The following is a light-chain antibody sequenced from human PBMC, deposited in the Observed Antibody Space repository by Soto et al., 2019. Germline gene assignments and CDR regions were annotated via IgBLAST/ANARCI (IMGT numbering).Light chain of an antibody. J-gene: IGKJ2*01. Sequence: DIQMTQSPSTLSASVGGRVTITCRPTQSLSVWVAWYQQKPEKAPKLLNYRASSLESGVPSRLSGSGSGTEFTLTISSLQTDASATYYCQKYNSYTAMYTVGEGTKLEIK. CDR3: QKYNSYTAMYT. CDR1: QSLSVW. CDR2: RAS. V-gene: IGKV1-5*03.